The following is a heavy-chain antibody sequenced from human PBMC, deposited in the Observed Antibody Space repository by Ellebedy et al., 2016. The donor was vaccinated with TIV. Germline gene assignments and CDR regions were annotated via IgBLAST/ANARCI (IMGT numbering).Heavy chain of an antibody. D-gene: IGHD3-10*01. Sequence: GESLKISCAASGFTFSSYWMHWVRQAPGRGLEWVSAISGSGGTTYYADSVKGRFTIARDNSKNTLYLQMNSLRAEDTAVYYCAKGQLYCDYWGQGTLVTVSS. J-gene: IGHJ4*02. CDR1: GFTFSSYW. CDR3: AKGQLYCDY. CDR2: ISGSGGTT. V-gene: IGHV3-23*01.